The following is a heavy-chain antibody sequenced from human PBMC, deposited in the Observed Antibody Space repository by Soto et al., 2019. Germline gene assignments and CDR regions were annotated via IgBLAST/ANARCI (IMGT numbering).Heavy chain of an antibody. CDR2: IDWDDDK. D-gene: IGHD1-20*01. CDR3: ARIHPGHGGIVDY. J-gene: IGHJ4*02. V-gene: IGHV2-70*01. CDR1: VFSLSTSVMC. Sequence: GPTLANPRHTLTLNCPFSVFSLSTSVMCVSWIRQPPGKALEWLALIDWDDDKYYSTSLKTRLTISKDTSKNQVVLTMTNMDPVYKATYYCARIHPGHGGIVDYWGQGTLVTVSS.